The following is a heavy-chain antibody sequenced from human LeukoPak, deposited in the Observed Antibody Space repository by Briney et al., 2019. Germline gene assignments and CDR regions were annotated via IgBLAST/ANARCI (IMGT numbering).Heavy chain of an antibody. V-gene: IGHV1-69*01. CDR2: IIPILGTA. J-gene: IGHJ4*02. CDR3: ARGWLRFLEWLLDY. D-gene: IGHD3-3*01. CDR1: GGTFISYA. Sequence: SVKVSCKASGGTFISYAISWVRQAPGQGLEWMGGIIPILGTANYAQKFQGRVTITADESTSTAYMELSSLRSEDTAVYYCARGWLRFLEWLLDYWGQGTLVTVSS.